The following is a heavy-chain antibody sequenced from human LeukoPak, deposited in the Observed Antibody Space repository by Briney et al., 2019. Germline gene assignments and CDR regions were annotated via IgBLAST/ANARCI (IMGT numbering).Heavy chain of an antibody. J-gene: IGHJ5*02. Sequence: PSETLSLTCAVYGGSFRGYYWSWIRRPPGKGREGVGEINHSGSTNYNPSLKSRVTISVDTSKNQFSLKLSSVTAADTAVYYCARALTYYDFWSSRLDPWGQGTLVTVSS. CDR3: ARALTYYDFWSSRLDP. D-gene: IGHD3-3*01. V-gene: IGHV4-34*01. CDR2: INHSGST. CDR1: GGSFRGYY.